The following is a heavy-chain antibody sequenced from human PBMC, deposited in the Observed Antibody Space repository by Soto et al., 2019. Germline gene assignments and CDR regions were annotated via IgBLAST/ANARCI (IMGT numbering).Heavy chain of an antibody. J-gene: IGHJ6*02. CDR2: IYPGDSYT. Sequence: PXVSLKIAFQGSGYAFTTYGIGWVRRIRGKGLEWMGIIYPGDSYTRYSPSFQGQVTISADKSITTAYLQWSSLKASDTAMYYCARYYCSSTSCYTGRGTKSYYYGMDVWGQGPTVPVSS. CDR3: ARYYCSSTSCYTGRGTKSYYYGMDV. V-gene: IGHV5-51*01. D-gene: IGHD2-2*02. CDR1: GYAFTTYG.